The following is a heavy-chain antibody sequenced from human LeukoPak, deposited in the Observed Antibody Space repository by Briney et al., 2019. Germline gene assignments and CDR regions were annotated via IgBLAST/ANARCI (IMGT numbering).Heavy chain of an antibody. V-gene: IGHV3-30-3*01. J-gene: IGHJ4*02. CDR1: GFTFSTYT. CDR2: ISYDGSKK. CDR3: AREHNSFSAAPFDY. D-gene: IGHD2/OR15-2a*01. Sequence: GRSLRLFCAASGFTFSTYTMHWVRQAPGKGLEWVAVISYDGSKKYCADSVKGRFTVSRDNSKNTLYLQMNSLRAEDTAVYYCAREHNSFSAAPFDYWGQGTLVTVSS.